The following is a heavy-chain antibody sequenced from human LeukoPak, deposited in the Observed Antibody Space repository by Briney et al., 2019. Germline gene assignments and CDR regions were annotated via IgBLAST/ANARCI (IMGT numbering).Heavy chain of an antibody. V-gene: IGHV1-18*01. Sequence: GASVKVSCKASGYTFTSYGISWVRQAPGQGLEWMGWISAYNGNTNYAQKLQGRVTMTTDTSTSTAYMELSNLTSGDTAVYYCARGGGYTYGHEYFDYWGQGTLVIVSS. CDR1: GYTFTSYG. D-gene: IGHD5-18*01. CDR2: ISAYNGNT. CDR3: ARGGGYTYGHEYFDY. J-gene: IGHJ4*02.